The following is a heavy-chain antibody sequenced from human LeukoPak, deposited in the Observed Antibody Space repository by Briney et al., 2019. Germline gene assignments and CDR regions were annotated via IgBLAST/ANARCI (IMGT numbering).Heavy chain of an antibody. D-gene: IGHD3-16*01. Sequence: PSETLSLTCAVYGGSFSGHYWSWIRQPPGKGLEWIGEINHSGSTNYNPSLKSRVTISVDTSKNQFSLKLSSVTAADTAVYYCASAKGVETLDYWGQGTLVTVSS. CDR1: GGSFSGHY. J-gene: IGHJ4*02. V-gene: IGHV4-34*01. CDR2: INHSGST. CDR3: ASAKGVETLDY.